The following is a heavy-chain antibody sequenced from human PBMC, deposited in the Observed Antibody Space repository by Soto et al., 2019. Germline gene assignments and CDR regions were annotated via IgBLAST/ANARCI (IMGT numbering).Heavy chain of an antibody. CDR3: AKEPGGNSLYFDY. V-gene: IGHV3-30*18. Sequence: QVQLVESGGGVVQPGRSLRLSCAASGFTFSSYGMHWVRQAPGKGLEWVAVISYDGSNKYYADSVKGRFTISRDNSKNTLYLQMNSLSAEDTAVYYCAKEPGGNSLYFDYWGQGTLVTVSS. CDR1: GFTFSSYG. J-gene: IGHJ4*02. CDR2: ISYDGSNK. D-gene: IGHD4-4*01.